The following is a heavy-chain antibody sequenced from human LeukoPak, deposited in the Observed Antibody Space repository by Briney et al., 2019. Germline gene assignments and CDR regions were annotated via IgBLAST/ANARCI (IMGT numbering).Heavy chain of an antibody. V-gene: IGHV1-69*13. CDR1: GGTFSSYA. J-gene: IGHJ6*02. CDR2: IIPIFGTA. D-gene: IGHD5-18*01. CDR3: ARASGYSYGYSDYYYYGMDV. Sequence: GASVKVSCKASGGTFSSYAISWVRQVPGQGLEWMGGIIPIFGTANYAQKFQGRVTITADESTSTAYMELSSLRSEDTAVYYCARASGYSYGYSDYYYYGMDVWGQGTTVTVSS.